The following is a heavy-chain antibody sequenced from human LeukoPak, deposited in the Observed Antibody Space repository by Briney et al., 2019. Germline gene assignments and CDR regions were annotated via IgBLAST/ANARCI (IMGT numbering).Heavy chain of an antibody. J-gene: IGHJ4*02. V-gene: IGHV3-48*01. CDR2: ISSSSSTI. CDR1: GFTFSSYS. D-gene: IGHD3-10*01. CDR3: ARRSGITMVRGANDY. Sequence: GRSLRLSCAASGFTFSSYSMNWVRQAPGKGLEWVSYISSSSSTIYYADSVKGRFTISRDNAKNSLYLQMNSLRAEDTAVYYCARRSGITMVRGANDYWGQGTLVTVSS.